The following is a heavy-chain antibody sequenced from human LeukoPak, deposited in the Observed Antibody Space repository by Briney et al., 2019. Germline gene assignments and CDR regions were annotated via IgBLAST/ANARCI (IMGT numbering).Heavy chain of an antibody. Sequence: PSVTLSVTCTVSGGSISTYYWSWIRQPPGKGLEWIGYIYYSGSTNYNPSLKSRVTISVDTSKNQFSLKLSSVTAADTAVYYCARAVSGTYGHFHHWGQGTLVTVSS. V-gene: IGHV4-59*01. CDR1: GGSISTYY. CDR2: IYYSGST. CDR3: ARAVSGTYGHFHH. J-gene: IGHJ1*01. D-gene: IGHD1-26*01.